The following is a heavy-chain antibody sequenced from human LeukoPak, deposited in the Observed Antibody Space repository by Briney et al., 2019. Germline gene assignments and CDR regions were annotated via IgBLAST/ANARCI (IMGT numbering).Heavy chain of an antibody. CDR1: GFTFTNYS. Sequence: GGSLRLSCAASGFTFTNYSMNWVRQAPGKGLEWVSYISSSGSPIYYADSVKGRFTISRDNAKNSLFLQMNSLRAEDTAVYYCARGSFLITFGGFIGWGQGTLVTVSS. J-gene: IGHJ4*02. CDR3: ARGSFLITFGGFIG. D-gene: IGHD3-16*02. CDR2: ISSSGSPI. V-gene: IGHV3-48*04.